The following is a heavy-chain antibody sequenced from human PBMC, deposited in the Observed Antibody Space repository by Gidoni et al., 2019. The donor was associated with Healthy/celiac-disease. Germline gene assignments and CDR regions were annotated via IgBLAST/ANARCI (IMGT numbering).Heavy chain of an antibody. D-gene: IGHD1-26*01. V-gene: IGHV4-59*01. CDR3: ARDVGECGSYGFFDY. CDR1: GGSISSYY. Sequence: QVQLQESGPGLVKRAETLSLTCTVSGGSISSYYWSWIRQPPGKGLEWIGYIYYSGSTNYNPSLKSRVTISVDTSNNQCSLKLSSVTAADTAVYYCARDVGECGSYGFFDYWGQGTLVTVSS. CDR2: IYYSGST. J-gene: IGHJ4*02.